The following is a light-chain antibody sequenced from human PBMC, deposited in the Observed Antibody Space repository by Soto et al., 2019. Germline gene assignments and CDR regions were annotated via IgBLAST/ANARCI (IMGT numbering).Light chain of an antibody. V-gene: IGKV3-15*01. J-gene: IGKJ4*01. Sequence: EIVMTQSPATLSVSPGERATLSCRASQSVSSNLAWYQQKPGQAPRLRIYGASTRAPAIPARFSGSGSGTEFTLPISSLQSEDFAVYYCQQYNDWPPLTVGGGTKVEIK. CDR3: QQYNDWPPLT. CDR1: QSVSSN. CDR2: GAS.